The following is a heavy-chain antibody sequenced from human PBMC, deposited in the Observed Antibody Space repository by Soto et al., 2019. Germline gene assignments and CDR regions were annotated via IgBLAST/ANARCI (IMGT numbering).Heavy chain of an antibody. Sequence: EVQLVESGGGLVQPGGSLRLSCAASGFTVSSNYMSWVRQAPGKGLEWVSVIYSGGSTYYADSVKGRFTISRDNSKNTLYLQMNSLRAEDTAVYYCASLVVPAAIGAFDIWGQGTMVTGSS. D-gene: IGHD2-2*02. CDR3: ASLVVPAAIGAFDI. CDR2: IYSGGST. CDR1: GFTVSSNY. V-gene: IGHV3-66*01. J-gene: IGHJ3*02.